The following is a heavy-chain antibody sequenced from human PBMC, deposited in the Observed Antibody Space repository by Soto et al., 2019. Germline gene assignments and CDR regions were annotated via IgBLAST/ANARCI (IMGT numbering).Heavy chain of an antibody. V-gene: IGHV4-4*02. J-gene: IGHJ4*02. CDR1: GDSISSGNW. D-gene: IGHD4-17*01. CDR3: AREPNYGGNAGYFDY. CDR2: IYHSGST. Sequence: QVQLQESGPGLVKPSGTLSLTCSVSGDSISSGNWWTWVRQPPGKGLEWIGEIYHSGSTNYSPSLKSRVTISVDKSKNQFSLKLISVTAADTAVYYCAREPNYGGNAGYFDYWGQGTLVTVSP.